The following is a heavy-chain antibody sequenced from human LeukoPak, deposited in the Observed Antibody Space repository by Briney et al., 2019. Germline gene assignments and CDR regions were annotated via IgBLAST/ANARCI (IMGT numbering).Heavy chain of an antibody. V-gene: IGHV1-69*05. D-gene: IGHD3-10*01. Sequence: SVKVSCKASGGTFSSYAISWVRQAPGQGLEWMGRIIPIFGTANYAQKFQGRVTITTDESTSTAYMELSSLRSEDTAVYYCARGGVMVRGVINYYYYMDVWGKGTTVTVSS. CDR2: IIPIFGTA. CDR3: ARGGVMVRGVINYYYYMDV. J-gene: IGHJ6*03. CDR1: GGTFSSYA.